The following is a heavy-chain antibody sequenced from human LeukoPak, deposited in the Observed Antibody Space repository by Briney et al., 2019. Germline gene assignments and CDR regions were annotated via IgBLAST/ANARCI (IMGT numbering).Heavy chain of an antibody. Sequence: SQTLSLTCTVSGGSISSGDYYWSWIRQHPGKGLEWIGYIYYSGDTYYNPSLKSRVTISVDTSKNQFSLKLSSVTAADTAVYYCARDRSRGSYLRPIYYYGMDVWGQGTTVTVSS. J-gene: IGHJ6*02. CDR1: GGSISSGDYY. CDR2: IYYSGDT. D-gene: IGHD1-26*01. CDR3: ARDRSRGSYLRPIYYYGMDV. V-gene: IGHV4-31*02.